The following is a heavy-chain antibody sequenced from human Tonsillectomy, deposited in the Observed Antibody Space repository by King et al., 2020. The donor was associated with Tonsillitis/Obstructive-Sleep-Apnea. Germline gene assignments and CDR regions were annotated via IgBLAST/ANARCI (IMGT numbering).Heavy chain of an antibody. CDR1: GFTFSNYS. CDR2: IWYDGSNK. D-gene: IGHD2-2*01. CDR3: AKDQALGYCSSTSCSQIDY. V-gene: IGHV3-33*06. J-gene: IGHJ4*02. Sequence: VQLVESGGGVVQPGRSLRLSCAASGFTFSNYSMSWGRQAPGKGLEWVEVIWYDGSNKYFADSVKGRFTISRDTSKNTLCLQMNNFIADDTAVCYCAKDQALGYCSSTSCSQIDYWGQGTLVTVSS.